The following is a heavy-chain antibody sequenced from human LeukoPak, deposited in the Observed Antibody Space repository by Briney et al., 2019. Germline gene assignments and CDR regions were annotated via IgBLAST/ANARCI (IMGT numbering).Heavy chain of an antibody. CDR1: GDSISSSTFYY. Sequence: SETLSLTCTVSGDSISSSTFYYWGWIRQPPGKGLEWIGSVYYSGSTHYNPSLKSRVTISVDTSENQFSLRLGSVTAADTAVYYCARHRAGQNPQLVLDNFDYWGQGTLVTVSS. D-gene: IGHD6-13*01. CDR2: VYYSGST. V-gene: IGHV4-39*01. J-gene: IGHJ4*02. CDR3: ARHRAGQNPQLVLDNFDY.